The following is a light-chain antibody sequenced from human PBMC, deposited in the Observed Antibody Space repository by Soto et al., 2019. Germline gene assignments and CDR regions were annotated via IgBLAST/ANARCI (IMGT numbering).Light chain of an antibody. Sequence: EMVRTQSPATLSVSPGERATLSCRASQSVSSNLAWYQQKPGQAPRLLIYGASTRATGIPAKFSGSGSGAEFTLTSSGLLSEYFAVYYCQPYNKLPYTFGQGTNLEIK. V-gene: IGKV3-15*01. J-gene: IGKJ2*01. CDR2: GAS. CDR3: QPYNKLPYT. CDR1: QSVSSN.